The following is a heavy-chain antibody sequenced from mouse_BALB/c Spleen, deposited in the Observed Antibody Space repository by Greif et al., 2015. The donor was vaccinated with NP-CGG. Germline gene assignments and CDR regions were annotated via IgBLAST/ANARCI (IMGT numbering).Heavy chain of an antibody. CDR3: ARDGYVV. CDR1: GFTFSSYT. D-gene: IGHD1-2*01. J-gene: IGHJ1*01. Sequence: EVQLVESGGGLVQPGGSLKLSCAASGFTFSSYTISWVRQTPEKRLEWVAYISNGGGSTYYPDTVKGRFTISRDNAKNTLYLQMSSLKSEDTAMYYCARDGYVVWGAGNTVTVSS. CDR2: ISNGGGST. V-gene: IGHV5-12-2*01.